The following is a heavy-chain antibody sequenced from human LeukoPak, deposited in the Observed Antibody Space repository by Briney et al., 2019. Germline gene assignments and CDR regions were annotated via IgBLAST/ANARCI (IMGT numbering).Heavy chain of an antibody. Sequence: SETLSLTCAVYGGSFSGYYWSWIRQPPGKGLEWIGEINHSGSTNYNPSLKSRVTISVDTSKNQFSLKLSSVTAADTAVYYCANIRKAYFDIWGQGTMVTFSS. D-gene: IGHD1-14*01. CDR1: GGSFSGYY. J-gene: IGHJ3*02. CDR2: INHSGST. CDR3: ANIRKAYFDI. V-gene: IGHV4-34*01.